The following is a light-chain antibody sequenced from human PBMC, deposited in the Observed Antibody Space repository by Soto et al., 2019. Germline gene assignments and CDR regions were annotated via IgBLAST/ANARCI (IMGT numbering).Light chain of an antibody. J-gene: IGKJ1*01. CDR2: AAS. Sequence: DIQMTQSPSSLSASVGDRVTITCRASQSISSYLNWYQQKPGKAPKFLIYAASSLQSGVSSRFSGSGSGTDFTLTISSLQPEDFATYYCQQSYSTPWTFGQGTKVDIK. CDR1: QSISSY. CDR3: QQSYSTPWT. V-gene: IGKV1-39*01.